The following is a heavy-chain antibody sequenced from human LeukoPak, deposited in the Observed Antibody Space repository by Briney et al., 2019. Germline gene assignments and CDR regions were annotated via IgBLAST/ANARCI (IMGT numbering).Heavy chain of an antibody. D-gene: IGHD6-6*01. CDR3: ARGQSSSSLIDP. J-gene: IGHJ5*02. Sequence: SVKVSCEASGGTFSSYAISWVRQAPGQGLEWMGGIIPIFGTANYAQKFQGRVTITADESTSTAYMELSSLRSEDTAVYYCARGQSSSSLIDPWGQGTLVTVSS. CDR1: GGTFSSYA. CDR2: IIPIFGTA. V-gene: IGHV1-69*01.